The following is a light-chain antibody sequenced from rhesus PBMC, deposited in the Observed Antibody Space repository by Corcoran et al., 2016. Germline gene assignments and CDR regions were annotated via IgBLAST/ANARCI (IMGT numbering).Light chain of an antibody. V-gene: IGKV3-10*01. Sequence: QLILTQSPATLSLSPGERATLPCRASQSVSSYLAWYQQKPGKAPRLLIIGASSTAPGIPDRYCGSGSGTDFTLTISSLEPEAVGVYPCYRHSSGYSFGQGPKVEVK. CDR2: GAS. J-gene: IGKJ2*01. CDR1: QSVSSY. CDR3: YRHSSGYS.